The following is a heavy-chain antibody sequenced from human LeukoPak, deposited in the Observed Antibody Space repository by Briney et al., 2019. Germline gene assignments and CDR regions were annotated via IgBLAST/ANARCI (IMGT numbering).Heavy chain of an antibody. CDR1: GFTCSSYS. CDR3: ARGEEWELLGEGTDY. Sequence: PGGSLRLSCAASGFTCSSYSMNWVRQAPGKGLEWVSYISSSSSTIYYADSVKGRFTISRDNAKNSLYLQMNSLRAEDTAVYYCARGEEWELLGEGTDYWGQGALVTVSS. CDR2: ISSSSSTI. V-gene: IGHV3-48*01. D-gene: IGHD1-26*01. J-gene: IGHJ4*02.